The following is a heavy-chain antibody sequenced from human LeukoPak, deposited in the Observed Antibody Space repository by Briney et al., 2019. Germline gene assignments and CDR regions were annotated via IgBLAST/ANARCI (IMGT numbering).Heavy chain of an antibody. V-gene: IGHV3-23*01. CDR2: ISGSGGST. CDR1: GFTFSSYA. J-gene: IGHJ4*02. Sequence: AGGPLRLSCAASGFTFSSYAMSWVRQAPGKGLEWVSAISGSGGSTYYADSVKGRFTISRDNSKNTLYLQMNSLRAEDTAVYYCAKGTGDTAMVIDYWGQGTLVTVSS. CDR3: AKGTGDTAMVIDY. D-gene: IGHD5-18*01.